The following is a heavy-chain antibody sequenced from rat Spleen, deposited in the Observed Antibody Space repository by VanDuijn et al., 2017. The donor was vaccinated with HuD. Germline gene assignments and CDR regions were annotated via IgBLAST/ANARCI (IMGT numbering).Heavy chain of an antibody. D-gene: IGHD5-1*01. V-gene: IGHV2-63*01. CDR1: GFSLTSYS. Sequence: QVQLRESGPGLVQPSETLSLTCTVSGFSLTSYSVSWVRQPSGKGPEWMGRMYYDGDTAYNSTRKSRLSISRDTSKNQVFLKMSSLQTDDTGTYYCTRDPPGSSGVMDVWGQGASVTVSS. CDR3: TRDPPGSSGVMDV. CDR2: MYYDGDT. J-gene: IGHJ4*01.